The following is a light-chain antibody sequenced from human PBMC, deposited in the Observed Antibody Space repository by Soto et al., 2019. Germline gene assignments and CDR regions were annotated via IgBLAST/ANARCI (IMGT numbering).Light chain of an antibody. CDR3: QSHDNSLSGFYV. CDR2: DNT. V-gene: IGLV1-40*01. Sequence: QSVLTHPPSVSGAPGQRVTISCTGSISNIGAGYAVHWYQQLPGTGPKLLIYDNTIRPSGVPDRFSGSRSGTSASLAITGLQAEDEADYYCQSHDNSLSGFYVFGTGTKVTVL. CDR1: ISNIGAGYA. J-gene: IGLJ1*01.